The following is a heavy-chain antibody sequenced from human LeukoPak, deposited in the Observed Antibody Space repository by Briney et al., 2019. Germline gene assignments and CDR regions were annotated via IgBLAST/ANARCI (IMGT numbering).Heavy chain of an antibody. V-gene: IGHV4-38-2*01. CDR3: ARVLGGAWFDP. CDR2: IYHSGST. D-gene: IGHD2-8*02. Sequence: SETLSLTCAVSGYSICSGYYWGWIRQPPGKGLEWIGSIYHSGSTYYNPSLKSRVTISVDTSKNQFSLKLSSVTAADTAVYYCARVLGGAWFDPWGQGTLVTVSS. CDR1: GYSICSGYY. J-gene: IGHJ5*02.